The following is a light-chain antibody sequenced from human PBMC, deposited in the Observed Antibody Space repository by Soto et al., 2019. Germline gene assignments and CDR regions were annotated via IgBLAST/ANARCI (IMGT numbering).Light chain of an antibody. CDR1: TGTVTSGSY. CDR3: LLFCGGPQPLV. J-gene: IGLJ2*01. Sequence: QTVVTQEPSLTVSPGGTVTLTCASNTGTVTSGSYANWFQQKPGQAPRALICNTDNKYSWTPARFSGSLLGGKAALTLSDVQPEDEADYYCLLFCGGPQPLVFGGGTKLTVL. CDR2: NTD. V-gene: IGLV7-43*01.